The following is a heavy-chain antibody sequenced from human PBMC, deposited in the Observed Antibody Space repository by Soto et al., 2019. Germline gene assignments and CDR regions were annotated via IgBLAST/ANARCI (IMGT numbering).Heavy chain of an antibody. V-gene: IGHV4-59*01. CDR1: GGSIRSYY. CDR2: IFYSGST. Sequence: QVHLQESGPGLVKASETLSLTCTVSGGSIRSYYWTWIRQPPGKGLAWLGYIFYSGSTFYNPSLKFRCSIPIHTSKSQFSLQLTSVTAAYTAVYYCARGAADTAMVDSWGQGTLVTVSS. D-gene: IGHD5-18*01. CDR3: ARGAADTAMVDS. J-gene: IGHJ4*02.